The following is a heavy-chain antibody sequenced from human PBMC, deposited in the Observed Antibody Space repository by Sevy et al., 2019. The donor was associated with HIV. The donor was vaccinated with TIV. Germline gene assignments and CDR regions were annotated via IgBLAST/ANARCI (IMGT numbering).Heavy chain of an antibody. V-gene: IGHV3-30*02. Sequence: GGSLRLSCAASGFTFNTYCMHWVRQPPGKGLDWVAFIRYDGSTKYFTDSVKGRFTISRDNSRNTLYMQMNSLRPADTAVYYCVKGLGMVQGALLSDDIWGQGTMVTVSS. CDR1: GFTFNTYC. D-gene: IGHD3-10*01. J-gene: IGHJ3*02. CDR2: IRYDGSTK. CDR3: VKGLGMVQGALLSDDI.